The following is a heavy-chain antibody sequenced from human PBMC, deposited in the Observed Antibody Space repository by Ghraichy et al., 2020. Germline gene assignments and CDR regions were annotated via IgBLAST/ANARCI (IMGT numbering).Heavy chain of an antibody. Sequence: SETLSLTCAVYGGSFSGYYWSWIRQPPGKGLEWIGEINHSGSTNYNPSLKSRVTISVDTSKNQFSLKLSSVTAADTAVYYCASLRAFGGVIVITGRGFDYWGQGTLVTVSS. CDR1: GGSFSGYY. J-gene: IGHJ4*02. CDR3: ASLRAFGGVIVITGRGFDY. CDR2: INHSGST. D-gene: IGHD3-16*02. V-gene: IGHV4-34*01.